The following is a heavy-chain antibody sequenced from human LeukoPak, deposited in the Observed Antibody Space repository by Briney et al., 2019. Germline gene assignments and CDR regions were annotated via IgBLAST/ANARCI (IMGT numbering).Heavy chain of an antibody. V-gene: IGHV3-48*01. CDR1: GFSFTAYS. Sequence: PGGSLRLSCAASGFSFTAYSMNWVRQAPGRGLEWISYIGPGGDIYYADSVTGRFTVSRDIAKNSLYLQMKGLRVEDAAVYYCARRFDSWGQGTLVTVSS. CDR3: ARRFDS. CDR2: IGPGGDI. J-gene: IGHJ4*02.